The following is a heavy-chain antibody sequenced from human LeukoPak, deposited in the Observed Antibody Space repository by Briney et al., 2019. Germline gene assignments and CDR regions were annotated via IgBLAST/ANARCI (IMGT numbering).Heavy chain of an antibody. CDR1: GFTFGDYA. J-gene: IGHJ4*02. CDR3: TREFVITFGGVIAHPFDY. V-gene: IGHV3-49*04. Sequence: GRSLRLSYTASGFTFGDYAMSWVRQAPGKGLEWVGFIRSKAYGGTTEYAASVKGRFTISRDDSKSIAYLQMNSLKTEDTTVYYCTREFVITFGGVIAHPFDYWGQGTLVTVSS. CDR2: IRSKAYGGTT. D-gene: IGHD3-16*02.